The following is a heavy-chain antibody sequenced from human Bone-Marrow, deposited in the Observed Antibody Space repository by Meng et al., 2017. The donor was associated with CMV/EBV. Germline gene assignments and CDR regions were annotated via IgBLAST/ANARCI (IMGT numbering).Heavy chain of an antibody. V-gene: IGHV6-1*01. CDR3: ASGRVVPAADVGYYYYGMDV. CDR1: GDSVSSNSAA. CDR2: IYYRSKWYN. J-gene: IGHJ6*02. D-gene: IGHD2-2*01. Sequence: SETLSLTCAISGDSVSSNSAAWNWIRQSPSRGLEWLGRIYYRSKWYNDYAVSVKSRITINPDTSKNQFSLKLSSVTAADTAVYYCASGRVVPAADVGYYYYGMDVWGQRTTVTVSS.